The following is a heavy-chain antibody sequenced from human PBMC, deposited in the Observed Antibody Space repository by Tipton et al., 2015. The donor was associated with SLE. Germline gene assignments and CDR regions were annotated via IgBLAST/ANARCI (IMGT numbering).Heavy chain of an antibody. J-gene: IGHJ4*02. CDR2: IYYSGST. V-gene: IGHV4-39*07. D-gene: IGHD1-26*01. CDR1: GGPISSSSYY. Sequence: TLSLTCTVSGGPISSSSYYWGWIRQPPGKGLEWIGSIYYSGSTYYNPSLKSRVTISVDTSKNQFSLKPSSVTAADTAVYYCASSSGDRIYYFDYWGQGTLVTVSS. CDR3: ASSSGDRIYYFDY.